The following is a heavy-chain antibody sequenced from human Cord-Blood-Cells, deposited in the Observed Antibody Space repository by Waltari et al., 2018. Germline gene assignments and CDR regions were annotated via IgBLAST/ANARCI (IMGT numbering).Heavy chain of an antibody. CDR3: AIHRETGVHWYFDL. J-gene: IGHJ2*01. Sequence: QVQLVQSGAEVKKPGSSVKVSCKASGGTFSSYAISWVRKAPGQGFEWMGGIIPTFGTANYAQKFQGRVTITADESTSTAYMELSSLRSEDTAVYYCAIHRETGVHWYFDLWGRGTLVTVSS. CDR1: GGTFSSYA. CDR2: IIPTFGTA. V-gene: IGHV1-69*01. D-gene: IGHD7-27*01.